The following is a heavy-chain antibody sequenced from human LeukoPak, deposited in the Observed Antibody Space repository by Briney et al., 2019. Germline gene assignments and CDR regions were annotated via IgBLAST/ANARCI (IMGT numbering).Heavy chain of an antibody. J-gene: IGHJ4*02. D-gene: IGHD3-3*01. Sequence: SETLSLTCTVSGXSISSYYGSWIRQPPGKRLEWIGHIYYSGSTNYNPSLKSRVTISVDTSKNQFSLKLSSVTAADTAVYYCASRSSIWSGYQDTLYYFDSWGQGTLVTVSS. CDR2: IYYSGST. CDR3: ASRSSIWSGYQDTLYYFDS. CDR1: GXSISSYY. V-gene: IGHV4-59*01.